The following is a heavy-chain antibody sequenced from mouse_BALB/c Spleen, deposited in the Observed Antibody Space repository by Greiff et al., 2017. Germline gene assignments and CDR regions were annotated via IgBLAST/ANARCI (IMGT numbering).Heavy chain of an antibody. J-gene: IGHJ4*01. CDR1: GFSLTSYG. V-gene: IGHV2-4-1*01. CDR3: ARNYLPMVYYAMDY. Sequence: VKVVESGPGLVQPSQSLSITCTVSGFSLTSYGVHWVRQSPGKGLEWLGVIWSGGSTDYNAAFISRLSISKDNSKSQVFFKMNSLQADDTAIYYCARNYLPMVYYAMDYWGQGTSVTVSS. D-gene: IGHD5-1*01. CDR2: IWSGGST.